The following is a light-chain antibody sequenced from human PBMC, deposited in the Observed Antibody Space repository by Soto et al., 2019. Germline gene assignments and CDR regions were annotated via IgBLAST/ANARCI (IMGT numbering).Light chain of an antibody. CDR3: SSYTSSNTL. CDR2: AVT. CDR1: SSDIGAYNY. Sequence: QSALTQPASVSGSPGQSITISCTGTSSDIGAYNYVSWYQQHPGKAPKLMIYAVTDRPSGVSSRFSGSKSANTASLTISGLQAEDEADYYCSSYTSSNTLFGTGTKLTVL. V-gene: IGLV2-14*01. J-gene: IGLJ1*01.